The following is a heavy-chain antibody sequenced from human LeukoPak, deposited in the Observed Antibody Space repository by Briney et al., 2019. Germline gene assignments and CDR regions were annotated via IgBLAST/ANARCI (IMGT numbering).Heavy chain of an antibody. D-gene: IGHD6-19*01. V-gene: IGHV3-30*18. J-gene: IGHJ1*01. CDR3: AKDQFSSGFEYFQH. Sequence: GRSLRLSCAASGFTFSSYGMHWVRQAPGKGLEWVAVISYDGSNKYYADSVKGRFTISRDNSKNTLYLQMNSLRPEDTAVYYCAKDQFSSGFEYFQHWGQGTLVTVSS. CDR2: ISYDGSNK. CDR1: GFTFSSYG.